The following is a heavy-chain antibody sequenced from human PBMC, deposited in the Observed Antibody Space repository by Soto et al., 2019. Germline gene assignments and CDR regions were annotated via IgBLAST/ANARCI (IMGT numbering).Heavy chain of an antibody. CDR3: ARDSDYSNQGFLDY. CDR2: IWYDGSNK. J-gene: IGHJ4*02. Sequence: GGSLRLSCAASGFTFSSYGMHWVRQAPGKGLEWVAVIWYDGSNKYYADSVKGRFTISRDNSKNTLYLQMNSLRAEDTAVYYCARDSDYSNQGFLDYWGQGTLVTVSS. CDR1: GFTFSSYG. V-gene: IGHV3-33*01. D-gene: IGHD4-4*01.